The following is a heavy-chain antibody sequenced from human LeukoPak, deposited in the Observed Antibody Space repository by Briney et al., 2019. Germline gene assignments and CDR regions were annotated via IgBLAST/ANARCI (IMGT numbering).Heavy chain of an antibody. CDR2: IYYSGST. CDR3: AREPLYYGAGSSERFDP. D-gene: IGHD3-10*01. CDR1: GGSISSGDYY. V-gene: IGHV4-30-4*01. Sequence: PSETLSLTCTVSGGSISSGDYYWSWIRQPPGKGLEWIGYIYYSGSTYYNPSLKSRVTISVDTSKNQFSLKLSSVTAADTAVYYWAREPLYYGAGSSERFDPWGEGTLVTVSS. J-gene: IGHJ5*02.